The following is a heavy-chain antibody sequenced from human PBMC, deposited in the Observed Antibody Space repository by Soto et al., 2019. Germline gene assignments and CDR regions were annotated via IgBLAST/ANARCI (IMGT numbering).Heavy chain of an antibody. J-gene: IGHJ5*02. D-gene: IGHD6-13*01. CDR2: IIHSGST. V-gene: IGHV4-34*12. CDR3: ARDRAGIAAAGFDP. Sequence: LSLTCAVYGGSFSAYYCNWIRQPPGKGLEWIGEIIHSGSTNYNPSLKSRVTISVDTSKNQFSMKLSSVTAADTAVYYCARDRAGIAAAGFDPWGQGTLVTVSS. CDR1: GGSFSAYY.